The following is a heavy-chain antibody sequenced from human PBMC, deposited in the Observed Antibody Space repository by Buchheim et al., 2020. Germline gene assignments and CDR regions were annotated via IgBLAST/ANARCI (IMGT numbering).Heavy chain of an antibody. D-gene: IGHD2-2*01. Sequence: QVQLQESGPGLVKPSQTLSLTCTVSGGSISSGGYYWSWIRQHPGKGLEWIGYIYYSGSTYYNPSPKSRVTISVDTSKNQFSLKLSSVTAADTAVYYCARAGYCSSTSCPRVGNWFDPWGQGTL. CDR1: GGSISSGGYY. J-gene: IGHJ5*02. V-gene: IGHV4-31*03. CDR3: ARAGYCSSTSCPRVGNWFDP. CDR2: IYYSGST.